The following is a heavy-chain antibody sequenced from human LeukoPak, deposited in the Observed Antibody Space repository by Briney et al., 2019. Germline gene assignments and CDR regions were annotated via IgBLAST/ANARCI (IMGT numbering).Heavy chain of an antibody. D-gene: IGHD2-15*01. V-gene: IGHV3-30*01. CDR1: GFTFGRYA. Sequence: GGSLRLSCAASGFTFGRYAMHWVRQAPGKGLEWVAAMSFDGSYKYYAESVKGRLTISRDNSNNTVSLEMNSLRAEDTAVYFCARGKGGPFKYWGQGTLVTVSS. CDR2: MSFDGSYK. J-gene: IGHJ4*02. CDR3: ARGKGGPFKY.